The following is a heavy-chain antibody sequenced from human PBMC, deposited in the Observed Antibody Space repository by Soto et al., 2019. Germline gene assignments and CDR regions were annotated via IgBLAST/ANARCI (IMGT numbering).Heavy chain of an antibody. Sequence: EASVKVSCKASGYTFTSYGISWVRQAPGQGLEWMGWISAYNGNTNYAQKLQGRVTMTTDTSTSTAYMELRSLRSDDTAVYYCARSTGVVAARRPTQNAPGYWGQGTMVTVYS. D-gene: IGHD6-6*01. CDR2: ISAYNGNT. CDR3: ARSTGVVAARRPTQNAPGY. J-gene: IGHJ4*02. V-gene: IGHV1-18*04. CDR1: GYTFTSYG.